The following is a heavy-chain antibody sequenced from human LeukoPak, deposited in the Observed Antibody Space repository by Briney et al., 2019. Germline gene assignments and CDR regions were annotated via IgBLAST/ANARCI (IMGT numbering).Heavy chain of an antibody. CDR1: GYTFTGYY. D-gene: IGHD3-22*01. Sequence: ASVKVSCKASGYTFTGYYMHWVRQAPGQGLEWMGWINPNSGGTNYAQKFQGRVTMTRDTSISTAYMELSRLRSDDTAVYYCARAGISESSGPIPDYWGQGTLVTVSS. CDR3: ARAGISESSGPIPDY. J-gene: IGHJ4*02. CDR2: INPNSGGT. V-gene: IGHV1-2*02.